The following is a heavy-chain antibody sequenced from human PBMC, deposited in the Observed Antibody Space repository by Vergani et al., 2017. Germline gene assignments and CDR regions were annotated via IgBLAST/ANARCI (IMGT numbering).Heavy chain of an antibody. CDR3: ASSPGYCSSTSCPYYYYGMDV. CDR2: INHSGST. CDR1: GGSFSGYY. J-gene: IGHJ6*02. V-gene: IGHV4-34*01. Sequence: QVQLQQWGAGLLKPSETLSLTCAVYGGSFSGYYWSWIRQPPGKGLEWIGEINHSGSTNYNPSLKSRVTISVDTSMNQFSLKLSSVTAADTAVYYCASSPGYCSSTSCPYYYYGMDVWGQGTTVTVSS. D-gene: IGHD2-2*01.